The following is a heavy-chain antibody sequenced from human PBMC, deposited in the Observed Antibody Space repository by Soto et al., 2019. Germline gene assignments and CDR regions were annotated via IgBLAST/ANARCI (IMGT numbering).Heavy chain of an antibody. Sequence: QVQLVQSRGEVKTPGASVKVSCKTSGYSFTTYGISWVRQAPGQGLEWMGWISGYNGNTNYAQKLKGRLTMTTDTSTSTAYMELRSLTSDDTAVYYCAREGPAPYYYYGMDVWGQGSTVTVSS. V-gene: IGHV1-18*01. CDR2: ISGYNGNT. CDR3: AREGPAPYYYYGMDV. J-gene: IGHJ6*02. CDR1: GYSFTTYG.